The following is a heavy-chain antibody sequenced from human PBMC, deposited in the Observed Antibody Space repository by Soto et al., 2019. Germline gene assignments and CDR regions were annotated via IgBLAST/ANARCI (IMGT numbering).Heavy chain of an antibody. CDR2: INPSGGST. J-gene: IGHJ4*02. V-gene: IGHV1-46*01. CDR1: GYTFTTYY. D-gene: IGHD3-22*01. CDR3: ARGYYDTSGYYPIDF. Sequence: ASVKVSCKASGYTFTTYYMYWVRQAPGQGLEWMGIINPSGGSTSFAQKFQGRVTMTWDTSINTAYMELSSLRSEDTAVYYCARGYYDTSGYYPIDFWGQGTLVTVSS.